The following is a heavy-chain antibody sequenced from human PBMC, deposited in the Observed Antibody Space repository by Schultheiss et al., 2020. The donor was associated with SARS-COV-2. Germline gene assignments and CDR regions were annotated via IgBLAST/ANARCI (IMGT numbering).Heavy chain of an antibody. J-gene: IGHJ6*02. CDR2: IYYSGST. D-gene: IGHD2-15*01. CDR1: GGSISSYY. V-gene: IGHV4-59*01. Sequence: SETLSLTCTVSGGSISSYYWSWIRQPPGKGLEWIGYIYYSGSTNYNPSLKSRVTISVDTSKNQFSLKLSSVTAADTAVYYCARGLGYCSGGSCEPTYYYGMDVWGQGTTVTVSS. CDR3: ARGLGYCSGGSCEPTYYYGMDV.